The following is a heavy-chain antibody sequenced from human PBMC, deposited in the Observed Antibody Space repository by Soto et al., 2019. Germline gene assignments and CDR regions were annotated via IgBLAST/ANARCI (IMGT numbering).Heavy chain of an antibody. D-gene: IGHD2-15*01. CDR1: GFIFSTYG. J-gene: IGHJ4*02. CDR3: AKDESRYCTDSSCYPTDY. Sequence: GSLRLSCAASGFIFSTYGMHGVRQAAGKGLEWVALISFDGRQKYYAESLKGRFTISRDNSKDMLYLEVNSLRAEDTAVYYCAKDESRYCTDSSCYPTDYWGQGTLVTVSS. CDR2: ISFDGRQK. V-gene: IGHV3-30*18.